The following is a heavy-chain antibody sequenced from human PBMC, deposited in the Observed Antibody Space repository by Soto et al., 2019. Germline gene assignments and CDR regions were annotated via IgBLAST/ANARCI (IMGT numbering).Heavy chain of an antibody. Sequence: EVQLLESGGGLVQPGGSLRLSCAASGLIFSNYDMSWVRQAPGKGLEWVSGISRSGDSTYYADSVKGRFTMSRDNSKNTLLLQMNSLRAEDTAIYYCAKGGYYGSGSYFSTWYDYWVQGTLVTVSS. J-gene: IGHJ4*02. D-gene: IGHD3-10*01. CDR2: ISRSGDST. CDR3: AKGGYYGSGSYFSTWYDY. CDR1: GLIFSNYD. V-gene: IGHV3-23*01.